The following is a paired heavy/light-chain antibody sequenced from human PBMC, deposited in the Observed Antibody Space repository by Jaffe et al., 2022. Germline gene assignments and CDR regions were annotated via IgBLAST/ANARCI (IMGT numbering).Light chain of an antibody. V-gene: IGKV3-11*01. CDR1: QSVSSY. CDR3: QQRSKWPPIT. Sequence: EIVLTQSPATLSLSPGERATLSCRASQSVSSYLAWYQQKPGQAPRLLIYDASNRATGIPARFSGSGSGTDFTLTISSLEPEDFAVYYCQQRSKWPPITFGQGTRLEIK. J-gene: IGKJ5*01. CDR2: DAS.
Heavy chain of an antibody. CDR3: ARVSVLVVYDGFSSYWYFDL. Sequence: QVQLQESGPGLVKPSGTLSLTCAVSGGSISSSNWWSWVRQPPGKGLEWIGEIYHSGSTNYNPSLKSRVTISVDKSKNQFSLKLSSVTAADTAVYYCARVSVLVVYDGFSSYWYFDLWGRGTLVTVSS. D-gene: IGHD2-8*02. V-gene: IGHV4-4*02. CDR1: GGSISSSNW. J-gene: IGHJ2*01. CDR2: IYHSGST.